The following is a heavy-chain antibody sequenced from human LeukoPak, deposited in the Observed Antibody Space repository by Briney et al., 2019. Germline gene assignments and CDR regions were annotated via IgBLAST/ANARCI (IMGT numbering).Heavy chain of an antibody. CDR2: IDHRGNT. Sequence: SETLSLTCAVSGDSICSTNWWNWVRQPPGKGLEWIGEIDHRGNTNYNPSLKSRVSISADKSKNQFSLKLTSVTAADTAVYYCARGYGPGYWGQGILVTVSA. J-gene: IGHJ4*02. CDR1: GDSICSTNW. V-gene: IGHV4-4*02. CDR3: ARGYGPGY. D-gene: IGHD4-17*01.